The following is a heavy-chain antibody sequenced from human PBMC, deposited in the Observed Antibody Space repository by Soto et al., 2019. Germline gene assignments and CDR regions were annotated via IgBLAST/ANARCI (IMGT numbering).Heavy chain of an antibody. J-gene: IGHJ3*02. CDR2: IKQDGSEK. CDR3: ARDSNWNYPRDAFDI. D-gene: IGHD1-7*01. V-gene: IGHV3-7*01. CDR1: GFTFSSYW. Sequence: EVQLVESGGGLVQPGGSLRLSCAASGFTFSSYWMSWVRQAPGKGLEWVANIKQDGSEKYYVDSVKGRFTISRDNAKNSLYLQMNSLRAEDTAVYYCARDSNWNYPRDAFDIWGQGTMVTVSS.